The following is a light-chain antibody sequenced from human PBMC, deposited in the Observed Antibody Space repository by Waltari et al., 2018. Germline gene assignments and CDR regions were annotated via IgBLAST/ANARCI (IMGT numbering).Light chain of an antibody. Sequence: DIVMTQSPDSLAVSLGERATINCKSSQTVLYSSDNNNYLAWYQQKLGQPPKLLIYWASTRASGVPDRFSGSGSGTDFTLTISSLQAEDVAVYYCRQYYDTPRTFGQGTRVEIK. CDR1: QTVLYSSDNNNY. V-gene: IGKV4-1*01. CDR2: WAS. J-gene: IGKJ1*01. CDR3: RQYYDTPRT.